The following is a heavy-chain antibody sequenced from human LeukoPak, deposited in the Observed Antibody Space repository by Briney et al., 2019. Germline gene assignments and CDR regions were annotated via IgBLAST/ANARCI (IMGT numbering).Heavy chain of an antibody. V-gene: IGHV5-51*01. CDR1: GYFINNYL. CDR3: ARQEYGSGGRCYTSFDP. J-gene: IGHJ5*02. Sequence: GAALMTSYKGSGYFINNYLIWWLRPPPGELVEWVGIIYPADSDIRYSPSFRGQVTSSADKSISTAYQQWSSLEASDTTMYYCARQEYGSGGRCYTSFDPWGEGTLVTVSS. CDR2: IYPADSDI. D-gene: IGHD2-15*01.